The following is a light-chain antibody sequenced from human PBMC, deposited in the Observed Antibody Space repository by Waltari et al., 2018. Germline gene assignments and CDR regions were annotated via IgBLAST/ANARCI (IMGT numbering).Light chain of an antibody. V-gene: IGLV3-1*01. J-gene: IGLJ2*01. CDR1: ELGDRY. CDR2: RDT. CDR3: QTWDTNTPL. Sequence: SSELTQSPSVSVSPGQTATVTCSGDELGDRYASWYQQRPGQSPLLVTYRDTMRPSGIPERFSGSNSGTTATLTISGTQAMDEADYYCQTWDTNTPLFGGGTKLTVL.